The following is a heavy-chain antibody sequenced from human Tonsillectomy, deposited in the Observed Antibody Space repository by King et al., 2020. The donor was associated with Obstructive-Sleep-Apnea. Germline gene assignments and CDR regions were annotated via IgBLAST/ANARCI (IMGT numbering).Heavy chain of an antibody. D-gene: IGHD2-2*01. V-gene: IGHV3-21*01. CDR1: GFTFSSYS. CDR2: IISSSSYI. Sequence: VQLVESGGGLVKPGGSLRLSCAASGFTFSSYSMNRVRQAPGKGLEWVSSIISSSSYIYYADSVKGRFTISRDNAKNSLYLHMNSLRAEDTAVYYCARDHPTRGMDVWGQGTTVTVSS. CDR3: ARDHPTRGMDV. J-gene: IGHJ6*02.